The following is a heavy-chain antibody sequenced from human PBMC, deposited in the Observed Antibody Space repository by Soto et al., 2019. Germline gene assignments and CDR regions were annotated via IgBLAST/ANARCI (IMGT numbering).Heavy chain of an antibody. CDR2: IYPGDSDT. CDR3: ARLVGDCSGGSCYNWFDP. D-gene: IGHD2-15*01. CDR1: VYSFTSYW. Sequence: GASLKISCKGSVYSFTSYWIGWVRQMPGKGLVWMGFIYPGDSDTRYSPSFQGQVTISADKSSSTAYLQCSSLKASDTAMYYCARLVGDCSGGSCYNWFDPWGQGTLVTVSS. V-gene: IGHV5-51*01. J-gene: IGHJ5*02.